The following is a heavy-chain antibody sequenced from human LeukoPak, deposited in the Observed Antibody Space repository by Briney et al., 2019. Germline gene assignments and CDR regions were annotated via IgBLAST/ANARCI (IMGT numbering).Heavy chain of an antibody. V-gene: IGHV1-46*01. D-gene: IGHD7-27*01. CDR1: GYTFTSYY. Sequence: GASVKVSCTASGYTFTSYYMHWVRQAPGQGLEWMGIINPSGGSTSYAQKFQGRVTMTRDASTSTVYMELSSLRSEDMAVYYCASSSWGQNWFDPWGQGTLVTVSS. CDR3: ASSSWGQNWFDP. J-gene: IGHJ5*02. CDR2: INPSGGST.